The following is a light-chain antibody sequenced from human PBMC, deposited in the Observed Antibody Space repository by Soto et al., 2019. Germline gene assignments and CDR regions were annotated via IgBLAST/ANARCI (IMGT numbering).Light chain of an antibody. CDR1: QSVSSSY. J-gene: IGKJ1*01. Sequence: EIVLTQSPGTLSLSPGERATLSCRASQSVSSSYLAWYQQKPGQAPRLLIYGASSRATGIPDRFSGSGSGTDFTLTISRLEPEYFAVYYCQQYGSSPGTFGQGTNVEIK. CDR2: GAS. V-gene: IGKV3-20*01. CDR3: QQYGSSPGT.